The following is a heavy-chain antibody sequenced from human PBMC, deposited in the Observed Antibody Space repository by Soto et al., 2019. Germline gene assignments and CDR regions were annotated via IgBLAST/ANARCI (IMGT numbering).Heavy chain of an antibody. Sequence: PGGSLRLSCAASGFTFSSYEMNWVRQAPGKGLEWVSYISSSGSTIYYADSVKGRFTISRDNAKNSLYLQMNSLRAEDTAVYYCARGSGDSSSWYRYYYYGMDVWGQGTTVTVSS. D-gene: IGHD6-13*01. CDR2: ISSSGSTI. CDR1: GFTFSSYE. V-gene: IGHV3-48*03. CDR3: ARGSGDSSSWYRYYYYGMDV. J-gene: IGHJ6*02.